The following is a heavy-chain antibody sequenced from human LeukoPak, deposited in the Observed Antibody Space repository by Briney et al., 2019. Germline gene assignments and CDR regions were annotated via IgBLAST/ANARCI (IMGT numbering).Heavy chain of an antibody. CDR3: ARVWGRNVFDI. CDR1: GFTVSSNY. Sequence: GGSLRLSCAVSGFTVSSNYMSWVRQAPGKGLEWVSVIYSGDNTNYADSVKGRFSISRDNSKNTLYLQMNSLRAEDTAVYYCARVWGRNVFDIWGQGTMVIVSS. D-gene: IGHD1-26*01. V-gene: IGHV3-53*01. CDR2: IYSGDNT. J-gene: IGHJ3*02.